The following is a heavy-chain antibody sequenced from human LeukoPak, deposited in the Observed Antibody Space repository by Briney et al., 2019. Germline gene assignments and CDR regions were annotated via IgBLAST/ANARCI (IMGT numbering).Heavy chain of an antibody. J-gene: IGHJ4*02. CDR2: IYFSGST. D-gene: IGHD6-6*01. V-gene: IGHV4-30-4*08. CDR1: GASISSGDHY. CDR3: ARSSSIAARNYFDY. Sequence: SQTLSLTCTVSGASISSGDHYWSWIRQPPGKGLEWTGYIYFSGSTYYNPSLKSRVTISVDRSKNQFSLKLSSMTAADTAVYYCARSSSIAARNYFDYWGQGTLVTVSS.